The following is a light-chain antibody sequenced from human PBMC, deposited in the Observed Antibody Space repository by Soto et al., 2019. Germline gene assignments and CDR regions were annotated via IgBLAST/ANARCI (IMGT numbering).Light chain of an antibody. CDR3: QSYDSSLRAFYV. CDR2: GNS. CDR1: SSNIGAGYD. Sequence: QSVLTQPPSVSGAPGQRVTISCTGSSSNIGAGYDVHWYQQLPGTAPKLLIYGNSNRPSGVPDRFSGSKSGTSASLAITGLQAEVEADYYCQSYDSSLRAFYVFGTGTKVTVL. V-gene: IGLV1-40*01. J-gene: IGLJ1*01.